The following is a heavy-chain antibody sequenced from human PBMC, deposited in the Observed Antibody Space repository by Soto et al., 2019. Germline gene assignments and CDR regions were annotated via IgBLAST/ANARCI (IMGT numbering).Heavy chain of an antibody. CDR2: ISTYNGNT. Sequence: QVQLVQSGAEVKKPGASVKVSCKTSGYTFTSYGITWVRQAPGQGLEWMGWISTYNGNTNSAQNLQGRVTMTTDTTTAPAYKEVKSLRTDDTAVYYCARGGGYGPKGVLGQGTTVTVSS. V-gene: IGHV1-18*01. D-gene: IGHD1-1*01. CDR3: ARGGGYGPKGV. CDR1: GYTFTSYG. J-gene: IGHJ6*02.